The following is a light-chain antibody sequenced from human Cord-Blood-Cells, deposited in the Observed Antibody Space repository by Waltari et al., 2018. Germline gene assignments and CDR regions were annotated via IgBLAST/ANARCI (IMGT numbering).Light chain of an antibody. V-gene: IGLV3-1*01. CDR1: KSGVKY. CDR2: QAS. J-gene: IGLJ2*01. Sequence: SYELTQPPSVSVSPGQSASSTCSGAKSGVKYACWSQQQPGQSPVLVIYQASKRPSGIPERFSGSNAGNTATLTISGTQAMDEADYYCQAWDSSTVVFGGGTKLTVL. CDR3: QAWDSSTVV.